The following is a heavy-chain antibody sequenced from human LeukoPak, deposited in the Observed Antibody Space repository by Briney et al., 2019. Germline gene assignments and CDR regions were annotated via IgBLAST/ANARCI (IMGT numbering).Heavy chain of an antibody. J-gene: IGHJ4*02. D-gene: IGHD3-22*01. V-gene: IGHV1-24*01. CDR2: FDPEDGET. CDR1: GYTLTELS. Sequence: ASVKVSCKVSGYTLTELSMHWVRQAPGKGLEWMGGFDPEDGETIYAQKFQGRVTMTEDTSTDTAYMELSSLRSEDTAVYYCATHPNYYDSSGYYSALDYWGRGTLVTVSS. CDR3: ATHPNYYDSSGYYSALDY.